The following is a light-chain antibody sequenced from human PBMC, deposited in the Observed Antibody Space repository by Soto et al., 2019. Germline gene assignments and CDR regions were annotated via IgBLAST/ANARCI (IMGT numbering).Light chain of an antibody. J-gene: IGKJ5*01. Sequence: EIVMTQSPGTLSVSPGERATLSCRASQNVISNLAWYQQRPGQAPRLLIHGASSRATGIPDRFSGSGSGTDFTLTISRLEPEDFAVYFCQQYGNSPITFGQGTRLEI. V-gene: IGKV3-20*01. CDR1: QNVISN. CDR2: GAS. CDR3: QQYGNSPIT.